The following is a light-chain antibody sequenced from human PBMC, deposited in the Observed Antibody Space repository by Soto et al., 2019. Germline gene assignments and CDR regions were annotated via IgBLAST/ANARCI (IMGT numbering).Light chain of an antibody. Sequence: DIKLTQSPSLLSASLGDRVTITCRASHDISTFLAWYQQKPGKAPKLLIYEASTLQSGVPSRFSGSGSGTEFTLTISGLLPEDFAAYHCQQLYTLPFTFGQGTRLEIK. CDR1: HDISTF. V-gene: IGKV1-9*01. CDR3: QQLYTLPFT. J-gene: IGKJ5*01. CDR2: EAS.